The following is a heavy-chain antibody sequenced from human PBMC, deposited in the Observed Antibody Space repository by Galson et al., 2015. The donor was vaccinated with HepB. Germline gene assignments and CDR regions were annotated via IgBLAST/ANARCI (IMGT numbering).Heavy chain of an antibody. CDR1: RSSFSNYW. V-gene: IGHV3-7*01. CDR3: ASTNNLAVPAAV. J-gene: IGHJ4*02. Sequence: SLRLSCAASRSSFSNYWMSWVRQVPGKGLEWVANIKKDESRKNYVDSAKGRFTISRDNPKNSLYLQMNNLKVEDTAVYYCASTNNLAVPAAVWGQGTLVTVSS. D-gene: IGHD2-2*01. CDR2: IKKDESRK.